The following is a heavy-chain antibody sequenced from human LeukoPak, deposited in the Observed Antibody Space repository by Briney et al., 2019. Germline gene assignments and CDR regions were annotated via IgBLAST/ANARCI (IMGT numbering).Heavy chain of an antibody. CDR2: IYPGDSDT. V-gene: IGHV5-51*01. CDR3: ASGPYCGGDCYGGREYYFDY. J-gene: IGHJ4*02. D-gene: IGHD2-21*02. CDR1: GYSFTSYW. Sequence: GESLKISCKGSGYSFTSYWIGWVRQMPGKGLEWMGIIYPGDSDTRYSPSFQGQVTISADKSISTAYLQWSSLKASDTAMYYCASGPYCGGDCYGGREYYFDYWGQGTLVTVSS.